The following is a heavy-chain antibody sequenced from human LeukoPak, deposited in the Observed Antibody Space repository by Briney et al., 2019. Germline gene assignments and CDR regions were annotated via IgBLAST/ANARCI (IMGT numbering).Heavy chain of an antibody. V-gene: IGHV1-46*01. CDR1: GYTFTSYY. CDR3: ARSGGYYDSSQD. D-gene: IGHD3-22*01. CDR2: INPSGGST. J-gene: IGHJ4*02. Sequence: GASVKVSCKASGYTFTSYYIQWVPQAPGQGLEWMGIINPSGGSTTYAQKFQGRVTMTRDTSTSTVYMELISLRSEDTAVYYCARSGGYYDSSQDWGQGTLVTVSS.